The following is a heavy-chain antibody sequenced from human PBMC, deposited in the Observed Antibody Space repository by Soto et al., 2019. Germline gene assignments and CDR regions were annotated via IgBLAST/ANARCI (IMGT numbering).Heavy chain of an antibody. CDR1: GFTFSSYG. V-gene: IGHV3-30*03. D-gene: IGHD2-15*01. CDR3: ATRYCRVGSCGSPGYYYGMDV. Sequence: QVQLVESGGGVVQPGRSLRLSCAASGFTFSSYGMHWVRQAPGKGLEWAALILYDGSNKYYADSVKGRFTISRDNSKNTLDLQMNSLRVEDTAVYYCATRYCRVGSCGSPGYYYGMDVWGQGTTVTVSS. J-gene: IGHJ6*02. CDR2: ILYDGSNK.